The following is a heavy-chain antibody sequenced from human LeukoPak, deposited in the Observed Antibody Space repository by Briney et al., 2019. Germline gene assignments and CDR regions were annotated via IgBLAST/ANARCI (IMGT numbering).Heavy chain of an antibody. CDR2: INHSGST. J-gene: IGHJ3*02. D-gene: IGHD3-10*01. V-gene: IGHV4-34*01. CDR1: GGSFSGYY. CDR3: ARGLYYYGSGSFFGI. Sequence: SETLSLTCAVYGGSFSGYYWSWIRQPPGKGLEWIGKINHSGSTNYNPSLKSRVTISVDTSKNQFTLKLSSVTAADTAVYYCARGLYYYGSGSFFGIWGQGTMVTVSS.